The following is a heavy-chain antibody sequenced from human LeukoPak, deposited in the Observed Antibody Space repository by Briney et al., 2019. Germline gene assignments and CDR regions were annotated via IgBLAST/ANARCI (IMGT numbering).Heavy chain of an antibody. J-gene: IGHJ4*02. CDR2: INAGNGNT. V-gene: IGHV1-3*01. D-gene: IGHD3-10*01. Sequence: ASVKISCKASGYTFTSYAMHWVRQAPGQRLEWMGWINAGNGNTKYSQEFQGRVTITRDTSASTAYMELSSLRSDDTAVYYCARAYYYGSGTNDFWGQGTLVTVSS. CDR3: ARAYYYGSGTNDF. CDR1: GYTFTSYA.